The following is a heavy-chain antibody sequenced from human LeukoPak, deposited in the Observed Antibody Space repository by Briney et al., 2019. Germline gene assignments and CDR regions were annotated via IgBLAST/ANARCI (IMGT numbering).Heavy chain of an antibody. Sequence: GGSLRLSCAASGFTFSSHAMNWVRQARGKGLEGVSGISGSGASTYYAASVKGRFTVSRDSSKNTVYLQMNSLRAEDTAMYYCSYSHCGGDCYAFDYWGQGTLVTVSS. V-gene: IGHV3-23*01. CDR3: SYSHCGGDCYAFDY. J-gene: IGHJ4*02. D-gene: IGHD2-21*02. CDR2: ISGSGAST. CDR1: GFTFSSHA.